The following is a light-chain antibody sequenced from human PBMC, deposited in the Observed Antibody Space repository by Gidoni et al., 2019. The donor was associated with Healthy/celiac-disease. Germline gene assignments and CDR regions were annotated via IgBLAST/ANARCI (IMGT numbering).Light chain of an antibody. CDR2: EVS. CDR3: CSYAGSSTKV. J-gene: IGLJ1*01. Sequence: QSALTQPASVSGSPGQSITISCTGTSSDVGSYNLVSWYQQHPGKAPKLMIYEVSKRPSGVSNRFSGSKSGNTASLTISGLQAEDEADYYCCSYAGSSTKVVGTGTKVTVL. V-gene: IGLV2-23*02. CDR1: SSDVGSYNL.